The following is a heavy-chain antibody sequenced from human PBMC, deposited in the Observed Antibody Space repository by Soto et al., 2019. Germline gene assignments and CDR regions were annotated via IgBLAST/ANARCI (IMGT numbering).Heavy chain of an antibody. V-gene: IGHV1-46*01. Sequence: QVRLVQSGAEVKKPGASVKVSCKASGYIFTNYYIHWVRQAPGQGLEWMAIINPNGGSTNCAQEVQGRITLTRDTSTSTVYMDLSRLTSEDKAVYYCARGLYSGDKWGQGTLVTVSS. CDR1: GYIFTNYY. CDR3: ARGLYSGDK. CDR2: INPNGGST. J-gene: IGHJ4*02. D-gene: IGHD2-21*01.